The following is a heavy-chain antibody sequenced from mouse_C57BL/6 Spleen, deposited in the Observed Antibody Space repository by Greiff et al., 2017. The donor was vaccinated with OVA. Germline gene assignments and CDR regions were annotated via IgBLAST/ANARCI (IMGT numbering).Heavy chain of an antibody. V-gene: IGHV5-4*03. J-gene: IGHJ3*01. Sequence: DVMLVESGGGLVKPGGSLKLSCAASGFTFSSYAMSWVRQTPEKRLEWVATISDGGSYTYYPDNVKGRFTISRDNAKNNLYLQMSHLKSEDTAMYYCARGGYDSNYGFAYWGQGTLVTVSA. CDR3: ARGGYDSNYGFAY. D-gene: IGHD2-5*01. CDR1: GFTFSSYA. CDR2: ISDGGSYT.